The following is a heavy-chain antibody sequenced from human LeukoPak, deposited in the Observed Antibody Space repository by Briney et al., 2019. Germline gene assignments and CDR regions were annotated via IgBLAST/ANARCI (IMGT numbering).Heavy chain of an antibody. J-gene: IGHJ4*02. Sequence: SETLSLTCTVSGGSISNYYWTWIRQPPGKGLEWIGSIYYDGSTNYNPSLKSRVTISLDTPKNQFSLKLSSVTAADTAVHYCARDGGYGSGSALWGQGTLITVSS. V-gene: IGHV4-59*01. CDR3: ARDGGYGSGSAL. CDR2: IYYDGST. CDR1: GGSISNYY. D-gene: IGHD3-10*01.